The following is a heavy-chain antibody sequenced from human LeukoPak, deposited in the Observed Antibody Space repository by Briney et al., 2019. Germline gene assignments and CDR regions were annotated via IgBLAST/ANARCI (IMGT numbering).Heavy chain of an antibody. V-gene: IGHV1-69*05. D-gene: IGHD6-6*01. Sequence: SGKLCCKASGGTFSSYAFSWVRQAPGPGLEWMGGIIPIFGTANYAQKFQGRVTITTDESTSTAYMELSSRRSEDTAVYYCARSLTPPYSSSFRHNYYYYMDVWGKGTTVTVSS. CDR2: IIPIFGTA. CDR3: ARSLTPPYSSSFRHNYYYYMDV. J-gene: IGHJ6*03. CDR1: GGTFSSYA.